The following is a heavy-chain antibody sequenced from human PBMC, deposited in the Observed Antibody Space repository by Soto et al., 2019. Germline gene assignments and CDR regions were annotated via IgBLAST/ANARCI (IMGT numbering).Heavy chain of an antibody. D-gene: IGHD3-10*01. Sequence: QVQLVQSGAEVKKPGASVKVSCRASGYTFTAYPLHWVRQAPGQRLEWMGWINAANGDIGYSREFQGRVTITRDTSASTVYMEVSSLTSEDTAVYYCAKKDYYAAGVYHFDHWGQGTVVTVSS. CDR1: GYTFTAYP. CDR3: AKKDYYAAGVYHFDH. J-gene: IGHJ4*02. CDR2: INAANGDI. V-gene: IGHV1-3*01.